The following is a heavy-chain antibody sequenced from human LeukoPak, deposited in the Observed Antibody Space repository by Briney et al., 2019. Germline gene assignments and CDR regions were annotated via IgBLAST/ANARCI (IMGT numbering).Heavy chain of an antibody. CDR1: GFTFSGFA. D-gene: IGHD3-10*01. V-gene: IGHV3-23*01. Sequence: GGSLRLSCAASGFTFSGFAMSWVRRTPGKGLEWVSGISGSGDNTLYADSVKGRFTISRDNSKNTLYLEMNSLRAEDTAIYYCAKGALWFGEFRFNWFDPWGQGTLVTVSS. CDR3: AKGALWFGEFRFNWFDP. J-gene: IGHJ5*02. CDR2: ISGSGDNT.